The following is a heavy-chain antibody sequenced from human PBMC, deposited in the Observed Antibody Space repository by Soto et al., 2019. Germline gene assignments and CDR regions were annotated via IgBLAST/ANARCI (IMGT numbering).Heavy chain of an antibody. V-gene: IGHV3-30-3*01. Sequence: GGSLRLSCAASGFTFSSYAMHWVRQAPGKGLEWVAVISYDGSNKYYAAPVKGRFTISRDDSKNTLYLQLNSLETEDTAVYYCTTENPYDCFDYWGQGVLVTVSS. CDR1: GFTFSSYA. J-gene: IGHJ4*02. D-gene: IGHD3-16*01. CDR2: ISYDGSNK. CDR3: TTENPYDCFDY.